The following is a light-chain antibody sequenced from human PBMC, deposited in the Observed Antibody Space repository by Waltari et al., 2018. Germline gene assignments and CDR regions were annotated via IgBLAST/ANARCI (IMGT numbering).Light chain of an antibody. J-gene: IGLJ2*01. CDR3: SSRELSGHVV. Sequence: SSDLTQDPAVSVALGQTVRITCLVDILRTYYGNWCRQKPGQPPELVIYGKNNRPSGIPDRFSAASSGNTASLIITGAQAEDEADYYCSSRELSGHVVFGGGTRLTVL. CDR2: GKN. CDR1: ILRTYY. V-gene: IGLV3-19*01.